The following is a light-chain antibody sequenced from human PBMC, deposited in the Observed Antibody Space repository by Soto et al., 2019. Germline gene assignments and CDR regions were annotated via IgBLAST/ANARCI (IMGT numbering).Light chain of an antibody. V-gene: IGLV2-14*03. CDR2: DVT. J-gene: IGLJ3*02. Sequence: QSVLTHPASVSGSPGQSVTSSCTGTSSDVGGYNYVSWYQQHPGKAPKLIIYDVTHRPSGVSNRFSGSRSGNTASLTISGVQAEDEADYSCSSYTSSNTWVFGGGTKLTVL. CDR3: SSYTSSNTWV. CDR1: SSDVGGYNY.